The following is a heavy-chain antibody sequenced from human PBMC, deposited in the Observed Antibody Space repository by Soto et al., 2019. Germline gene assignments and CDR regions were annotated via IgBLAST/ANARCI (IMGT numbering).Heavy chain of an antibody. CDR3: AKVPYDFWSGYYPPLYFDY. Sequence: GGSLRLSCAASGFTFSSYVMSWVRQAPGKGLEWVSGISGSGGSTYYADSVKGRFTISRDNSKHTLYLQMNSLRAEDTAVYYCAKVPYDFWSGYYPPLYFDYWGQGTLVTVSS. CDR2: ISGSGGST. J-gene: IGHJ4*02. D-gene: IGHD3-3*01. V-gene: IGHV3-23*01. CDR1: GFTFSSYV.